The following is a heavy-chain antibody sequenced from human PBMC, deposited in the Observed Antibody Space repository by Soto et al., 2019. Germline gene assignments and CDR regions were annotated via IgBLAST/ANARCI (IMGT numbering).Heavy chain of an antibody. J-gene: IGHJ4*02. V-gene: IGHV3-23*01. CDR2: ISGSGGST. CDR3: AKDPEVVVTAPDY. CDR1: GFTFSSYA. D-gene: IGHD2-21*02. Sequence: GGSLRLSCAASGFTFSSYAMNWVRQAPGKGLEWVSAISGSGGSTYYVDSVKGQFTISRDNSRNTLYLQMNSLRAEDTAVYYCAKDPEVVVTAPDYWGQGTLVTVSS.